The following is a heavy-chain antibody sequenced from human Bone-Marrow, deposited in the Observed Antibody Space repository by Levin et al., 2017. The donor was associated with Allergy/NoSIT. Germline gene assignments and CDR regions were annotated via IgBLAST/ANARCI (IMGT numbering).Heavy chain of an antibody. Sequence: SGPTLVKPTETLTLTCTFSGFSLTTDEVHVGWIRQPPGKALEWLALIFWDDYKRYSPSLKTRLTITKDASKNQVVLTMTNMDPVDTATYYCGAKFDYWGQGSLVTVSS. CDR3: GAKFDY. V-gene: IGHV2-5*02. J-gene: IGHJ4*02. CDR2: IFWDDYK. CDR1: GFSLTTDEVH.